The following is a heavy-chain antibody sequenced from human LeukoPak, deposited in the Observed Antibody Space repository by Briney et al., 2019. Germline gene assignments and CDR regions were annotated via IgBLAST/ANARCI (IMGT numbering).Heavy chain of an antibody. D-gene: IGHD4-17*01. CDR1: GFTFSSYS. CDR2: ISTSSSYI. V-gene: IGHV3-21*04. Sequence: GGSLRLSCTASGFTFSSYSMNWVRQAPGKGLEWVSSISTSSSYIYYADSVKGRFTISRDNAKNSLYLQMNSLRAEDTALYYCAKSYGDYDAFDIWGQGTMVTVSS. CDR3: AKSYGDYDAFDI. J-gene: IGHJ3*02.